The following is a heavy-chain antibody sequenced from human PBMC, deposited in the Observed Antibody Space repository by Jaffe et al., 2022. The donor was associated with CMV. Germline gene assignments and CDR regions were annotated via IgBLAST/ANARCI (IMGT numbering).Heavy chain of an antibody. CDR1: GFTFSSYS. Sequence: EVQLVESGGGLVQPGGSLRLSCAASGFTFSSYSMNWVRQAPGKGLEWVSYISSSSSTIYYADSVKGRFTISRDNAKNSLYLQMNSLRDEDTAVYYCARTWIQLWGPLLGFDYWGQGTLVTVSS. J-gene: IGHJ4*02. D-gene: IGHD5-18*01. CDR3: ARTWIQLWGPLLGFDY. CDR2: ISSSSSTI. V-gene: IGHV3-48*02.